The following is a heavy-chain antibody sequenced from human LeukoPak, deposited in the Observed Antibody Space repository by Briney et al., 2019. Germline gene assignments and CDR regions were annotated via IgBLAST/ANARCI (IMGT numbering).Heavy chain of an antibody. V-gene: IGHV4-4*02. CDR1: GGSISSSNW. CDR3: ARVSGYYDSSGTVDY. J-gene: IGHJ4*02. D-gene: IGHD3-22*01. CDR2: IYHSGST. Sequence: SGTLSLTCDVSGGSISSSNWWNWVRQPPGKGLEWIGEIYHSGSTNYNPSLKSRVTISVDKSKNQFSLKLSSVTAADTAVYYCARVSGYYDSSGTVDYWGQGTLVTVSS.